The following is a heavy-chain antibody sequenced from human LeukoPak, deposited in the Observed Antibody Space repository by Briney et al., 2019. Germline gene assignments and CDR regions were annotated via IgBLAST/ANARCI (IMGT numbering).Heavy chain of an antibody. CDR1: GGSFSGYY. Sequence: PSETLSLTCAVYGGSFSGYYWSWIRQPPGKGLEWIGEINHSGSTNYNPSLKSRVTISVDTSKNQFSLKLSSVTAADTAVYYCARHGYCTGDCYSGFDYWGQGTLVTVST. CDR2: INHSGST. D-gene: IGHD2-21*02. J-gene: IGHJ4*02. CDR3: ARHGYCTGDCYSGFDY. V-gene: IGHV4-34*01.